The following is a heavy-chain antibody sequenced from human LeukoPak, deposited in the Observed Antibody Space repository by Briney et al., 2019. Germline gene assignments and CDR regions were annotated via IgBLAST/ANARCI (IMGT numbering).Heavy chain of an antibody. CDR3: ARAGDVLLWFGESSLFDP. CDR2: ISAYNGNT. Sequence: ASVKVSCKASGYTFTSYGISWVRQTPGQGLEWMGWISAYNGNTNYAQKLQGRVTMTTDTSTSTVYMELSSLRSEDTAVYYCARAGDVLLWFGESSLFDPWGQGTLVTVSS. J-gene: IGHJ5*02. CDR1: GYTFTSYG. D-gene: IGHD3-10*01. V-gene: IGHV1-18*01.